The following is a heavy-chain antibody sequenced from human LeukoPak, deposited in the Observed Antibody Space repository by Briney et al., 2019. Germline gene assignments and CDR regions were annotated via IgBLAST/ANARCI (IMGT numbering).Heavy chain of an antibody. CDR2: ISAYNGNT. J-gene: IGHJ6*03. D-gene: IGHD5-18*01. Sequence: ASVKVSCKASGYTFTSYGISWVRQAPGQGLEWMGWISAYNGNTNYAQKLQGRVTMTTDTSTSTAYMELRSLRSDDTAVYYCARGGDSYGFYYYYYMDVWGKGTTVAVSS. V-gene: IGHV1-18*01. CDR3: ARGGDSYGFYYYYYMDV. CDR1: GYTFTSYG.